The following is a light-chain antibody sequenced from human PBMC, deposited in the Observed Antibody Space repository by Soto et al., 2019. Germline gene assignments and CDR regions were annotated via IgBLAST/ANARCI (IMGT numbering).Light chain of an antibody. CDR1: QSISSSY. CDR2: GAS. V-gene: IGKV3-20*01. CDR3: QQYGSSRFT. Sequence: EMVLTQSPGTLSLSTGERATLSCRASQSISSSYLAWYQQKPGQAPRLLVYGASSRATGIPDRFSGSGSGTDFTLTISRLEPEDFAVYYCQQYGSSRFTFGPGTKVDIK. J-gene: IGKJ3*01.